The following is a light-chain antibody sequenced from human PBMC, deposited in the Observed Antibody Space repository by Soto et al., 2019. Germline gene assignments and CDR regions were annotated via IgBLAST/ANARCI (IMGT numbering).Light chain of an antibody. V-gene: IGLV1-40*01. CDR2: GNS. CDR1: NSNIGAGYD. Sequence: QAVLTQPPSVSGAPGQRVTISCTGSNSNIGAGYDVHWYQQLPGAAPKLLIYGNSNRPSGVPDRFSGSKSDTSASLAITGLQAEDEADYYCQSYDTSLSGPVVFGGGTKLTVL. J-gene: IGLJ2*01. CDR3: QSYDTSLSGPVV.